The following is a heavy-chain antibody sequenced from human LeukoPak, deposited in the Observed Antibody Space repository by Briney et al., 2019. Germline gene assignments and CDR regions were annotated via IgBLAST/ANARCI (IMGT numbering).Heavy chain of an antibody. V-gene: IGHV1-46*01. J-gene: IGHJ4*02. CDR1: GYTFSSYS. D-gene: IGHD2-2*01. Sequence: ASVKVSCKASGYTFSSYSMHWMRHAPGQGLEWMGVINPSGDSTNYAQKFQGRVTMTRDMSTSTVYMELRSLGTEDTAVYYCVRADCSSSSCYSGPRAWGQGALVTVSS. CDR3: VRADCSSSSCYSGPRA. CDR2: INPSGDST.